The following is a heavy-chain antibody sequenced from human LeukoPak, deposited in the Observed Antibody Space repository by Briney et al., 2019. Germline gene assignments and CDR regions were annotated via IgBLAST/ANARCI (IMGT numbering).Heavy chain of an antibody. CDR3: ARGDGATPPDAFDI. CDR1: GFTFSSYS. J-gene: IGHJ3*02. D-gene: IGHD3-10*01. Sequence: PGGSLRLSCAASGFTFSSYSMNWVRQAPGKGLQWVSSISSSRSYIYYPDSVKGRFTISRDNAKNSLYLQMNSLRGEDTAVHYCARGDGATPPDAFDIWGQGTMVTVSS. V-gene: IGHV3-21*01. CDR2: ISSSRSYI.